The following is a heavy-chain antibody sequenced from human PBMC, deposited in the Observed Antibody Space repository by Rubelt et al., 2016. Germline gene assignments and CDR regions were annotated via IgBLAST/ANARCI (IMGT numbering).Heavy chain of an antibody. J-gene: IGHJ4*02. CDR2: INHSGST. Sequence: GLEWIGEINHSGSTNYNPSLKSRVTISVDTSKNQFSLKLSSVTAADTAVYYCARSITIFGVVTSRGSGYFDYWGQGTLATVSS. D-gene: IGHD3-3*01. CDR3: ARSITIFGVVTSRGSGYFDY. V-gene: IGHV4-34*01.